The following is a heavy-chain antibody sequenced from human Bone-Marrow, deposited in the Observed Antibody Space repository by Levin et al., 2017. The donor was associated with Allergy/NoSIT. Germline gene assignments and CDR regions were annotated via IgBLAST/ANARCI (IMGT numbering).Heavy chain of an antibody. V-gene: IGHV3-23*01. J-gene: IGHJ4*02. CDR3: STDAYFVSGTPPPDH. CDR2: LSGSGDTT. CDR1: GFTFSNYA. D-gene: IGHD3-16*01. Sequence: GGSLRLSCVASGFTFSNYAMSWVRQPQGKGLEWVAALSGSGDTTYYADSMKGRFIISRDNSDNTLYLQIRSLRPEDTAVYFCSTDAYFVSGTPPPDHWSQGPLVTVA.